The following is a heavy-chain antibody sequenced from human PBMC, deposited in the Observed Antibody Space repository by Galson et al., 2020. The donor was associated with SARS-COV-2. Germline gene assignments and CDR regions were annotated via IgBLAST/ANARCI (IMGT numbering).Heavy chain of an antibody. CDR1: GFPFSSYA. CDR3: AKEEHSSGYYYIFDY. CDR2: MSASGVRT. Sequence: GGSLRLSCAASGFPFSSYAMSWVRQAPGKGLEWVSSMSASGVRTSYADSLKGRFTISRDNSKNTLYLQMNSLRAEDTAVYYCAKEEHSSGYYYIFDYWGQVTLVTVSS. D-gene: IGHD3-22*01. V-gene: IGHV3-23*01. J-gene: IGHJ4*02.